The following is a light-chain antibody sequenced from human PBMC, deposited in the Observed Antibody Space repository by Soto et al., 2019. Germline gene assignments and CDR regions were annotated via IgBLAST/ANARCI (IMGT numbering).Light chain of an antibody. CDR1: ESMSNC. CDR2: GAS. J-gene: IGKJ1*01. V-gene: IGKV1-39*01. Sequence: DIQMTQSPSTLSASVGDRVTITCRASESMSNCLAWYQQKPGKAPKLLISGASSLQSGVPSRFSGGGSGTAFTLTISSLQPEDFATYYCQQSYSTPRTFGQGTKVDIK. CDR3: QQSYSTPRT.